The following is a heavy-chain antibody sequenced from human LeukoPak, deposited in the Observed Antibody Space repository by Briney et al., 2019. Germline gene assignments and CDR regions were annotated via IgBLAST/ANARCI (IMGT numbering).Heavy chain of an antibody. CDR1: GGSISSTTYY. Sequence: KPSDTLSLTCTVSGGSISSTTYYWGWIRRPPGKGLEWIGSIYYSGRTYYNPSLKSRTTVSVDTSKNQFSLKLSSVTAADTAVYYCVRGSTLRHYQYWGQGTLVTVSS. CDR2: IYYSGRT. J-gene: IGHJ4*02. CDR3: VRGSTLRHYQY. D-gene: IGHD3-16*01. V-gene: IGHV4-39*01.